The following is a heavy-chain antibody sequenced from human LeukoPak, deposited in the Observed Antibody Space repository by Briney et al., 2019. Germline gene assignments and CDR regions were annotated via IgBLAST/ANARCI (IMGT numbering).Heavy chain of an antibody. CDR2: IYYTGST. Sequence: SQTLSLTCTVSGGSISSYYWSWIRQPPGKGLEWIGYIYYTGSTNYNPSLKSRVTMSVDTSKNHFSLKLSSVTAADTAVYYCVRDGTPVDTYTLGGDAFDIWGQGTMVTVSS. CDR1: GGSISSYY. D-gene: IGHD4-23*01. V-gene: IGHV4-59*12. CDR3: VRDGTPVDTYTLGGDAFDI. J-gene: IGHJ3*02.